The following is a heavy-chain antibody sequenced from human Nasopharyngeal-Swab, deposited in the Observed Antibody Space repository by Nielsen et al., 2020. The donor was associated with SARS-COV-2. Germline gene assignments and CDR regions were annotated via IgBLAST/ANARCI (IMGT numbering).Heavy chain of an antibody. CDR2: INPNSGGT. CDR3: ARDLGYIRYCSGGSCYQDY. CDR1: GYTFTGYY. V-gene: IGHV1-2*06. Sequence: ASVKVSCKASGYTFTGYYMHWVRQAPGQGLEWMGRINPNSGGTNYAQKFQGRVTMTRDTSISTAYMKLSRLRSDDTAVYYCARDLGYIRYCSGGSCYQDYWGQGTLVTVSS. D-gene: IGHD2-15*01. J-gene: IGHJ4*02.